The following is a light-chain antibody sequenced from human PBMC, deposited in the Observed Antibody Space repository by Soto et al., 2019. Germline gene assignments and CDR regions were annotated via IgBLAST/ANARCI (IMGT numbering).Light chain of an antibody. CDR1: SSDVGAYDY. Sequence: QSALTQPASVSGSPGQWITISCTGTSSDVGAYDYVSWYQQHPDKAPKLIIYEVRNRPSGISGRFSGSKSVNTATLTISGLQAEDEADYYCSSHTSSTTRAFGTGTKVTV. CDR2: EVR. CDR3: SSHTSSTTRA. V-gene: IGLV2-14*03. J-gene: IGLJ1*01.